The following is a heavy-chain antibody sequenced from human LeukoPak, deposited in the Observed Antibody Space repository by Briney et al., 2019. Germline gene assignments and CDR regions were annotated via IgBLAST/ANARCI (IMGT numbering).Heavy chain of an antibody. V-gene: IGHV4-4*02. CDR2: IYHSGST. CDR1: GGSISSSNW. J-gene: IGHJ4*02. D-gene: IGHD2-8*01. CDR3: ARDRNSGDLDND. Sequence: SETLSLTCAVSGGSISSSNWWSWVRQPPGKGLEWIGEIYHSGSTNYNPSLKSRVTISVDKSKNQFSLRLSSVTAADTAVYYCARDRNSGDLDNDWVQGTLVTVSS.